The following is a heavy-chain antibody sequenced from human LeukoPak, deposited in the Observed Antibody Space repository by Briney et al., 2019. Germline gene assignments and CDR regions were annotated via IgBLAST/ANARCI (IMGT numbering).Heavy chain of an antibody. CDR3: ARHGARYVNYFFDY. Sequence: SETLSLTCNVSGYSISSSLYYGGWTRQPPGKGLEWIGTIYYTGTTYYNPSLQSRVTISVDTSKNQFSLSLSSVTAADTALYYCARHGARYVNYFFDYWGQGTLVTVSS. V-gene: IGHV4-39*01. CDR2: IYYTGTT. D-gene: IGHD1-1*01. J-gene: IGHJ4*02. CDR1: GYSISSSLYY.